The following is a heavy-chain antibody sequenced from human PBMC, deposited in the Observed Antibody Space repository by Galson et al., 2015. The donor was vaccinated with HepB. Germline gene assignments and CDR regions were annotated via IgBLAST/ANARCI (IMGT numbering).Heavy chain of an antibody. CDR1: GFTVGSNY. Sequence: SLRLSCAASGFTVGSNYMSWVRQAPGKGLEWVSIIYSDGSTYYADSVKGRFTISRDNSKYTLYLLMNSLRAEDTAVYYRATLWFGELSPFDYWGQGTLVTVSS. CDR3: ATLWFGELSPFDY. V-gene: IGHV3-53*01. CDR2: IYSDGST. D-gene: IGHD3-10*01. J-gene: IGHJ4*02.